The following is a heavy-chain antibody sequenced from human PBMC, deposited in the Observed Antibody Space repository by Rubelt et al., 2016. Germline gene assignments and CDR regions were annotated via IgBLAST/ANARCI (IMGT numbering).Heavy chain of an antibody. J-gene: IGHJ4*02. CDR2: ISGGGSRT. Sequence: EVQLMESGGGLVQPGGSLRLSCAASGFTFSASAIHWVRQASGKGLEWVSSISGGGSRTGYADSVRGRFTISKDNSKNTLYLQMSSLRVEDTAVYYCARFNGYSYGSGSFDCWGQGTLVTVSS. D-gene: IGHD5-18*01. CDR1: GFTFSASA. CDR3: ARFNGYSYGSGSFDC. V-gene: IGHV3-23*01.